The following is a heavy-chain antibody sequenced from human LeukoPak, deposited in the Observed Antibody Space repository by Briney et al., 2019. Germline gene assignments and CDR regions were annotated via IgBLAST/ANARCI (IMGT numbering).Heavy chain of an antibody. V-gene: IGHV3-74*01. CDR2: INSDGSST. Sequence: GGSLRLSCAASGFTFSSYWMHWVRQAPGKGLVWVSRINSDGSSTIYAGSVKGRFTVSRDNAKNTLYLQMNSLRAEDTAVYYCARARRSSFYMDVWGKGTTVTVSS. D-gene: IGHD6-6*01. J-gene: IGHJ6*03. CDR3: ARARRSSFYMDV. CDR1: GFTFSSYW.